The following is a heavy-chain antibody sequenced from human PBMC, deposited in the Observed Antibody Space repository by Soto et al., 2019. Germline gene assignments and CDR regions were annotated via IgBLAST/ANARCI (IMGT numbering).Heavy chain of an antibody. CDR3: ARAPIWGPTGDFDY. CDR2: ITPKSGEI. D-gene: IGHD1-26*01. CDR1: GYTFTAYH. Sequence: QVHLVQSGAEVKRPGDSVKVSCKASGYTFTAYHIHWVRQAQGQGLEWMGRITPKSGEIYYSPKFQGRVTLTRDTSISTAHMELTPLRLDATAVYYCARAPIWGPTGDFDYWGQGTLATVSS. V-gene: IGHV1-2*02. J-gene: IGHJ4*02.